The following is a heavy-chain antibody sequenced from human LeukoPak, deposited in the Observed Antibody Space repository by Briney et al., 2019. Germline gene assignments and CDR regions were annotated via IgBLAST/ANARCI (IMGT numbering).Heavy chain of an antibody. J-gene: IGHJ4*02. V-gene: IGHV3-23*01. Sequence: GGSLRLSCTASGFTFGGYAMSWVRQAPGKGLEWVSSISAGSEDSYYADSVKGRFTISRDNSKSTLYLQMNSLRAEDTAVYYCARAVSYDSSGYYGYWGQGTLVTVSS. CDR3: ARAVSYDSSGYYGY. CDR2: ISAGSEDS. CDR1: GFTFGGYA. D-gene: IGHD3-22*01.